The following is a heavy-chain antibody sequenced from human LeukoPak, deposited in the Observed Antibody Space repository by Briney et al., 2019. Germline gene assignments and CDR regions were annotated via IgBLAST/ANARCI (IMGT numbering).Heavy chain of an antibody. J-gene: IGHJ6*02. D-gene: IGHD3-3*01. CDR1: GYTFTSYG. CDR2: ISAYNGNT. V-gene: IGHV1-18*01. CDR3: ARTIPLYGMDV. Sequence: GASVKVSCKASGYTFTSYGISWVRQAPGQGLEWMGWISAYNGNTNYAQKLQGRVTMTTDTSTSTAYMELSSLRSEDTAVYYCARTIPLYGMDVWGQGTTVTVSS.